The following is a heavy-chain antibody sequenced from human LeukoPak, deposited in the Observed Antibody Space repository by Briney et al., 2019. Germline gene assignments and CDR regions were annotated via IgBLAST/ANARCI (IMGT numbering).Heavy chain of an antibody. J-gene: IGHJ4*02. CDR2: INPNSGGT. V-gene: IGHV1-2*02. Sequence: ASVKVSCKASGYTFTGYYMHWVRQAPGQGLEWMGWINPNSGGTNYAQKFQGRVTMTRDTSISTAYMELSRLRSGDTAVYYCARTTYYYDSSGYYDQYYFDYWGQGTLVTVSS. D-gene: IGHD3-22*01. CDR3: ARTTYYYDSSGYYDQYYFDY. CDR1: GYTFTGYY.